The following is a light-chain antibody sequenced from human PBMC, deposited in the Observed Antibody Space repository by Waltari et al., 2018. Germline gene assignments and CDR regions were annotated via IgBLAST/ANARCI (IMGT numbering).Light chain of an antibody. CDR3: QQRKNWPLT. CDR2: DTS. V-gene: IGKV3-11*01. CDR1: QNVSSF. Sequence: EIVLTQSPATLSLSPVEGATLSCRASQNVSSFLAWYQQRPGQAPRLLIYDTSNRATGIPVRFSGSGSGTDFTLTISSLEPEDFAVYYCQQRKNWPLTFGGGTKVEIK. J-gene: IGKJ4*01.